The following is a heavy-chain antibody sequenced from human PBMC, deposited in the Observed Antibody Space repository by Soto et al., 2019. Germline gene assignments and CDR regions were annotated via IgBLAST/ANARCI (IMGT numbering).Heavy chain of an antibody. V-gene: IGHV3-23*01. Sequence: EVQLLESGGGLVQPGGSLRLTCAASGFTFSSYAMAWVRQAPGMGLEWVSAVSSSGDYTYYTDSVKGPFTISRDNSRNPRYLQMSSLRAVDTAIYFCANSFPPSGLYWLSHFNHLGQGTLVTVSS. D-gene: IGHD2-8*02. CDR1: GFTFSSYA. CDR3: ANSFPPSGLYWLSHFNH. CDR2: VSSSGDYT. J-gene: IGHJ4*02.